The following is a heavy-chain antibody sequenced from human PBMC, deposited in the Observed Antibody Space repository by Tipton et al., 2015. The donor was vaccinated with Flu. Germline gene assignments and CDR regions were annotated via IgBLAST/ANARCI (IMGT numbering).Heavy chain of an antibody. CDR1: GGSISNYY. J-gene: IGHJ5*02. D-gene: IGHD4-11*01. Sequence: TLSLTCTVSGGSISNYYWSWIRQPPGKGLEWIGQIYYSGSTNYNPSLKSRVTISVDTSKNQISLKLSSVTAADTAVYYCARYPESNYHWFGPWGQGALVTVSS. CDR2: IYYSGST. CDR3: ARYPESNYHWFGP. V-gene: IGHV4-59*12.